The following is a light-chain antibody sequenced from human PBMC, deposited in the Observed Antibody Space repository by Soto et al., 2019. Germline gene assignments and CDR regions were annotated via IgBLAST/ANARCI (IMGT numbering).Light chain of an antibody. Sequence: QSALTQPASVSGSPGQSITISCTGTSSDVGGYNYVSWYQQHPGKAPKLMIYEVSNRPSGVSNRFSGSKSGNTASLTISGLQDEDEADYYCSSFTSINTRVFGGGTKLTVL. J-gene: IGLJ3*02. CDR2: EVS. V-gene: IGLV2-14*01. CDR3: SSFTSINTRV. CDR1: SSDVGGYNY.